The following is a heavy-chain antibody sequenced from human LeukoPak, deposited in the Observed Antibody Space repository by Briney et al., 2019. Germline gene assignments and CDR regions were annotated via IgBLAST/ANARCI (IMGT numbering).Heavy chain of an antibody. CDR2: LGDSGATI. J-gene: IGHJ5*02. CDR1: GFTFSSFA. Sequence: GGSLRLSCAASGFTFSSFAMSWVRQAPGKGLEWVSGLGDSGATIYYADSVKGRFTISRDNSKNTLYLQMNSLRAEDTAVYYCAKWPTGYSSSFNWFDPWGQGTLVTVSS. D-gene: IGHD6-13*01. CDR3: AKWPTGYSSSFNWFDP. V-gene: IGHV3-23*01.